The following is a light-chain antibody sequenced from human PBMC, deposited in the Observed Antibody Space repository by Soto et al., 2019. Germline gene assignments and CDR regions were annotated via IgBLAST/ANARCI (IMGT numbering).Light chain of an antibody. CDR1: QSLVDSDGNTY. CDR3: LQATHWPHT. CDR2: QIS. J-gene: IGKJ2*01. Sequence: DVVMTQSPFFLPVTLGQPASVTCRSTQSLVDSDGNTYLIWFHQRPGQSPRRLIYQISNRDSGVPDRFSGTGSGTEFTLQISRVEAADVGVYYCLQATHWPHTFGQGTKLEI. V-gene: IGKV2-30*01.